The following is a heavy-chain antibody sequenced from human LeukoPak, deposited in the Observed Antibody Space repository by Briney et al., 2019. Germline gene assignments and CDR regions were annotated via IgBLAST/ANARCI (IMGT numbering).Heavy chain of an antibody. D-gene: IGHD6-19*01. CDR2: ISWKSGSV. J-gene: IGHJ5*02. V-gene: IGHV3-9*01. CDR1: GFSFDDYA. CDR3: VKSWGLWLAQDNSWFDP. Sequence: PGRSLRLSCAASGFSFDDYAMHWVRQAPGKGLEWVSGISWKSGSVGYADSVKGRFTISRDNAKNSLYLQMNSLRVEDTALYYCVKSWGLWLAQDNSWFDPWGQGTLVTVSS.